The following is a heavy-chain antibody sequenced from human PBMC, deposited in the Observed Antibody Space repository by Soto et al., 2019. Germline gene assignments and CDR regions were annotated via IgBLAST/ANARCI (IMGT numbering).Heavy chain of an antibody. CDR3: AKDLTRQLAYWLDP. CDR1: GFSFTGYY. D-gene: IGHD6-6*01. Sequence: SSVKVSCKASGFSFTGYYIHWLRQAPGQGLEWMGWINAHSGGTEYAQKFQGRVTLTRDTSIATAYLTLTSLTSDDTALYYCAKDLTRQLAYWLDPWGQGTQVTVSS. CDR2: INAHSGGT. J-gene: IGHJ5*02. V-gene: IGHV1-2*02.